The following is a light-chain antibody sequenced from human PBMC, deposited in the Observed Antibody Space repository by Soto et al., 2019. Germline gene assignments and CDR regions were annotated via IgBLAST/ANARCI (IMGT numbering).Light chain of an antibody. V-gene: IGKV1-39*01. CDR2: AAS. Sequence: DLQLTQSPSSLSASVGDRVTITCRASQSISSYLNWYRQKPGKAPNLLIYAASNLQSGVPSTFSGSGSGTDFTLTISSLQPEDFATYYCQQSYTTPYTFGQGTKLEIK. J-gene: IGKJ2*01. CDR1: QSISSY. CDR3: QQSYTTPYT.